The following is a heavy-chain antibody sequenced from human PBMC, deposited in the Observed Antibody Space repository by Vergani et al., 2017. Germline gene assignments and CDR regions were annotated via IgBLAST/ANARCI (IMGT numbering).Heavy chain of an antibody. CDR3: AKRDSTTDLWGGDYYYGMDV. V-gene: IGHV3-23*04. J-gene: IGHJ6*02. CDR2: ISGSGGST. D-gene: IGHD3-3*01. CDR1: GFTFSSYA. Sequence: EVQLVESGGGLVKPGGSLRLSCAASGFTFSSYAMSWVRQAPGKGLEWVSAISGSGGSTYYADSVKGRVTISRDNSKTTLYLQMNSLRAEDTAVYYCAKRDSTTDLWGGDYYYGMDVWGQGTTVTVS.